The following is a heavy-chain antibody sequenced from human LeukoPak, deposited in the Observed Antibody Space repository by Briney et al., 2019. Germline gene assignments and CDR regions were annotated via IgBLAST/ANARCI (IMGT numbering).Heavy chain of an antibody. J-gene: IGHJ4*02. D-gene: IGHD2-21*02. CDR1: AYTFTRYG. V-gene: IGHV1-18*01. CDR2: ISAYNGNT. Sequence: ASVKVSCKASAYTFTRYGISWVRQAPGQGLEWMGWISAYNGNTNYAQKLQGRVTMTTDTSTSTAYMELRSLRSDDTAVYYCARDPFASCGGDCYSLYWGQGTLVTVSS. CDR3: ARDPFASCGGDCYSLY.